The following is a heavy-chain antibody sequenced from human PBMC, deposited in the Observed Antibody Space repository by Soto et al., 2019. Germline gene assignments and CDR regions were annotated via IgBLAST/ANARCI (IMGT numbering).Heavy chain of an antibody. Sequence: QVQLVESGVGVVQPGRSLRLSCAASGFTFSSYGMHWVRQAPGKGLEWVAVIWYDGRNKYYADSVKGRFTISRDNSKNTLYLQMNSLRDEDTAVYYCAREQVAYCGGDCSSCEYFQHWGQGTLVTVAS. D-gene: IGHD2-21*02. CDR2: IWYDGRNK. CDR3: AREQVAYCGGDCSSCEYFQH. J-gene: IGHJ1*01. V-gene: IGHV3-33*01. CDR1: GFTFSSYG.